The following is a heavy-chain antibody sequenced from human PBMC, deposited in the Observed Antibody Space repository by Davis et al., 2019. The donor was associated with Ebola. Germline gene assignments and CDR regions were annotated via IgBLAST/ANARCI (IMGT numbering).Heavy chain of an antibody. CDR2: ISGSGGST. CDR1: GFTFSGST. V-gene: IGHV3-23*01. J-gene: IGHJ4*02. CDR3: VTENWYRFES. D-gene: IGHD1/OR15-1a*01. Sequence: GGSLRPSFAPPGFTFSGSTMHWVGQPQGKGLEWVSAISGSGGSTYYADSVKGRFTISRDNSKKTLYLQMNSLRTEDTAMYYCVTENWYRFESWGQGTLVTVSS.